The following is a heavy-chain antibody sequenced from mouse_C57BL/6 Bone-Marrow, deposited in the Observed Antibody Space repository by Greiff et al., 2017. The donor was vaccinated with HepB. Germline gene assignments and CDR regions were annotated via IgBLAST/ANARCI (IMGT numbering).Heavy chain of an antibody. V-gene: IGHV5-6*02. CDR1: GFTFSSYG. CDR2: ISSGGSYT. J-gene: IGHJ4*01. Sequence: EVKLVESGGDLVKPGGSLKLSCAASGFTFSSYGMSWVRQTPDKRLEWVATISSGGSYTYYPDSVKGRFTISRDNAKNTLYLQMSSLKSEDTAMYYCARRCDGYYDYAMDYWGQGTSVTVSS. D-gene: IGHD2-3*01. CDR3: ARRCDGYYDYAMDY.